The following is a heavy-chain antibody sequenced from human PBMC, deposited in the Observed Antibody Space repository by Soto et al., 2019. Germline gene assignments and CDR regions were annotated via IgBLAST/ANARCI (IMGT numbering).Heavy chain of an antibody. Sequence: EVQLVESGGGLIQPGGSLRLSGAASGFTGSSNYMSWVRQAPGKGLEWVSVIYSGDTTYYEDSVKGRFAISIDHSNNTLDIQMNSLRAEDMVMSYCVRDLRTLYGMDVWGQGTTVTVSS. J-gene: IGHJ6*02. CDR3: VRDLRTLYGMDV. CDR2: IYSGDTT. D-gene: IGHD2-2*01. V-gene: IGHV3-53*01. CDR1: GFTGSSNY.